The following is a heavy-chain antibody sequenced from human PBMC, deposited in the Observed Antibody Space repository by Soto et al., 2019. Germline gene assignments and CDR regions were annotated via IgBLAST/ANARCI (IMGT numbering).Heavy chain of an antibody. CDR2: ISYDGSNK. V-gene: IGHV3-30*18. Sequence: GGSLRLSCAASGFTFSSYGMHWVRQAPGKGLEWVAVISYDGSNKYYADSVKGRFTISRDNSKNTLYLQMNSLRAEDTAVYYCAKGGCSSSWYWFDPWGQGTLVTVSS. J-gene: IGHJ5*02. CDR3: AKGGCSSSWYWFDP. CDR1: GFTFSSYG. D-gene: IGHD6-13*01.